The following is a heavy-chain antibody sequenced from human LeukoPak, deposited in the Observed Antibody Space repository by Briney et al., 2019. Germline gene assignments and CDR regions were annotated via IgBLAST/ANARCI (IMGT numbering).Heavy chain of an antibody. V-gene: IGHV1-69*06. CDR1: GGTFSSYA. CDR3: ASVQQTYYYMDV. CDR2: IIPIFGTA. D-gene: IGHD5-18*01. J-gene: IGHJ6*03. Sequence: SVKVSCKASGGTFSSYAISWVRQAPGQGLEWMGGIIPIFGTANYAQKFQGRVTITADKSTSTAYMELSSLRSEDTAVYYCASVQQTYYYMDVWGKGTTVTVSS.